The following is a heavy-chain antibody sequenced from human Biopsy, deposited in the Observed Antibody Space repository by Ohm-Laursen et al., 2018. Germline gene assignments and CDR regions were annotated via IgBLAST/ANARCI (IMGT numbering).Heavy chain of an antibody. D-gene: IGHD4-17*01. CDR2: INPYNGKP. CDR1: GYTFRNYG. V-gene: IGHV1-18*01. CDR3: ARPSTVTRAFDI. Sequence: GSSVKVSCKASGYTFRNYGISWVRQAPGQGLEWMGWINPYNGKPNYAEKVQGRVTMTTDTSTSTAYMELRSLTSDDTAVYYCARPSTVTRAFDIWGQGTMVTVSS. J-gene: IGHJ3*02.